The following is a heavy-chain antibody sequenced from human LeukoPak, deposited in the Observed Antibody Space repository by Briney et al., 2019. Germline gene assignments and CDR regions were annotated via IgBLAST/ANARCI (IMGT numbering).Heavy chain of an antibody. D-gene: IGHD3-22*01. Sequence: PGGSLRLSCAASGFTFSSYSMNWVRQAPGKGLEWVSYISSSSTIYYAGSVKGRFTISRDNAKNSLYLQMNSLRAEDTAVYYCARVNRPNYYDSSGYPHWGQGTLVTVSS. CDR1: GFTFSSYS. CDR3: ARVNRPNYYDSSGYPH. J-gene: IGHJ4*02. V-gene: IGHV3-48*04. CDR2: ISSSSTI.